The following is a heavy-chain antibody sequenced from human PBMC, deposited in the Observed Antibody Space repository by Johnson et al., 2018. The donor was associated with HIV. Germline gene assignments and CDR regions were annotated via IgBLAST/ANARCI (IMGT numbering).Heavy chain of an antibody. V-gene: IGHV3-30*02. CDR2: IQFDGSHK. CDR1: GFTFSNYG. J-gene: IGHJ3*02. Sequence: VQLVESGGGVVQPGGSLRLSCKASGFTFSNYGIHWVRQAPGKGLEWVTFIQFDGSHKYSADFVKGRFTISRDTSKKSVFLQMNSLRAEDTAVYYCAKDRFSGYAFSGAFDIWGQGTMVTVSS. CDR3: AKDRFSGYAFSGAFDI. D-gene: IGHD5-12*01.